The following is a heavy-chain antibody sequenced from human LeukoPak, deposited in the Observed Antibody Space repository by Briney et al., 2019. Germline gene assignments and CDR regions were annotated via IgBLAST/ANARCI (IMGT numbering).Heavy chain of an antibody. J-gene: IGHJ4*02. CDR1: GFSVSDNY. V-gene: IGHV3-53*01. Sequence: GGSLRLSCAASGFSVSDNYMSWVRQAPGKGLEWVSVIYSGGSTFYADSVKGRFTISRDTSKNTLYLQMNSLTAEDTAVYYCAKGLAATPYWGQGTLVTVSS. D-gene: IGHD2-2*01. CDR2: IYSGGST. CDR3: AKGLAATPY.